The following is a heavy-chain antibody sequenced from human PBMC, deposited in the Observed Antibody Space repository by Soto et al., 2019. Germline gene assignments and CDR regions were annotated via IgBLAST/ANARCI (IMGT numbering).Heavy chain of an antibody. V-gene: IGHV4-61*01. CDR1: ADSVSSAHYY. D-gene: IGHD2-15*01. J-gene: IGHJ6*02. CDR2: IYYTGIT. CDR3: ARDHCVGGNCFSTYYGMHV. Sequence: PXESLCLTCTVSADSVSSAHYYWTWIRQPPGKVLEWIGNIYYTGITNYNPSLKSRVTISLNTSKMQLSLKLRSVTAEDTAVYYCARDHCVGGNCFSTYYGMHVWGQGTTVTVSS.